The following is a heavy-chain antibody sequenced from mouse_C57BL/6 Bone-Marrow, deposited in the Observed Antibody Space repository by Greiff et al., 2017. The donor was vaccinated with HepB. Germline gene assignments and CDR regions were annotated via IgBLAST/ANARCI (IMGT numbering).Heavy chain of an antibody. V-gene: IGHV1-81*01. J-gene: IGHJ1*03. CDR1: GYTFPSHG. D-gene: IGHD2-4*01. CDR2: IYPRSGNT. CDR3: AREIYYDYWYFDV. Sequence: QVQLQQSGAELARPGASVKLSCKASGYTFPSHGISWVKQRTGQGLELIGEIYPRSGNTYYNEKVKGKAKLTADKSYSTAYMELRSLTSEDSAVYFCAREIYYDYWYFDVWGTGTTVTVSS.